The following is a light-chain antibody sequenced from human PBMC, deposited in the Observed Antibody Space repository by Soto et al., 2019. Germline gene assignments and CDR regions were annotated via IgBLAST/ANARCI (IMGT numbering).Light chain of an antibody. CDR2: EVS. V-gene: IGLV2-8*01. Sequence: QSVLTQPPSASGSPGQSVTISCTGTSSDVGGYNYVSWYQQHPGKAPKLMIYEVSERPSGVPDRFSGSKSSNSASLTVSGPQAADEAHYYCSSYTRSSAPYVFGTGTKVTVL. CDR3: SSYTRSSAPYV. J-gene: IGLJ1*01. CDR1: SSDVGGYNY.